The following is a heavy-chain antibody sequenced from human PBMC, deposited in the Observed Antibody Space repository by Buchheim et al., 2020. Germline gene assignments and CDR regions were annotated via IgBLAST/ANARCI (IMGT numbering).Heavy chain of an antibody. CDR1: GFTFSSYA. D-gene: IGHD3-9*01. V-gene: IGHV3-23*01. Sequence: EVQLLESGGGLVQPGGSLRLSCAASGFTFSSYAMSWVRQAPGKGLEWVSAISGSGGSTYYADSVKGRFTISRANSKNTLYLQMNSLRAEDTAVYYCAARPLVLRYFDWLEGGDYWGQGTL. CDR2: ISGSGGST. J-gene: IGHJ4*02. CDR3: AARPLVLRYFDWLEGGDY.